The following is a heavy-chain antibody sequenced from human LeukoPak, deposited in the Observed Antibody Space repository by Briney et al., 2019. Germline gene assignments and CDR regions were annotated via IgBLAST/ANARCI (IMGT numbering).Heavy chain of an antibody. CDR3: ARVGGSDLWSRWFDP. Sequence: LPGGSLRLSCAASGFTFSSFAMHWVRQAPGKGLEWVAVISSDTNNKFYADYLKGRFTISRDNSKNTLYLQMNSLRIEDTAMYYCARVGGSDLWSRWFDPWGQGTLVTVSS. CDR2: ISSDTNNK. CDR1: GFTFSSFA. D-gene: IGHD3/OR15-3a*01. J-gene: IGHJ5*02. V-gene: IGHV3-30*04.